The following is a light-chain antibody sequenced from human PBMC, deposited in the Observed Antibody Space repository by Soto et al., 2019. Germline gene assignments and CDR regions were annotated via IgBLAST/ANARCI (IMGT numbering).Light chain of an antibody. Sequence: QSAQTQPASVSGSPGQSITISCTGTSSDVGGYNYVSWYQQHPGKAPKLMIYDVTNRPSGVSDRFSGSKSGNTASLSISGLQAEDEADYYCSSYTSSSINWLFGGGTKLTVL. V-gene: IGLV2-14*03. CDR3: SSYTSSSINWL. CDR2: DVT. J-gene: IGLJ3*02. CDR1: SSDVGGYNY.